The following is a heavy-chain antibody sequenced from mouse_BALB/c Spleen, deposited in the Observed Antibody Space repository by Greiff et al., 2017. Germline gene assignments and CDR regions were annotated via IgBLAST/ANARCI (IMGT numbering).Heavy chain of an antibody. V-gene: IGHV5-9-4*01. CDR1: GFTFSSYA. Sequence: DVMLVESGGGLVKPGGSLKLSCAASGFTFSSYAMSWVRQSPEKRLEWVAEISSGGSYTYYPDTVTGRFTISRDNAKNTLYLEMSSLRSEDTAMYYCAREGSIYDGYPFAYWGQGTLVTVSA. CDR2: ISSGGSYT. D-gene: IGHD2-3*01. J-gene: IGHJ3*01. CDR3: AREGSIYDGYPFAY.